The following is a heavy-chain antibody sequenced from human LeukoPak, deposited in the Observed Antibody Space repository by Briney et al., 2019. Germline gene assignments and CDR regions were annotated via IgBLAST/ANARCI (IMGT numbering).Heavy chain of an antibody. J-gene: IGHJ3*02. CDR2: IYYSGST. CDR1: GGSISSYY. D-gene: IGHD3-16*02. V-gene: IGHV4-59*01. CDR3: ARSDTFGGVIAFDAFDI. Sequence: PSETLSLTCTVSGGSISSYYWSWIRQPPGKGLEWIGYIYYSGSTNYNPSLRSRVTLSVDSSKNQFSLKLTSVTAADTAVYYCARSDTFGGVIAFDAFDIWGQGTMVTVSS.